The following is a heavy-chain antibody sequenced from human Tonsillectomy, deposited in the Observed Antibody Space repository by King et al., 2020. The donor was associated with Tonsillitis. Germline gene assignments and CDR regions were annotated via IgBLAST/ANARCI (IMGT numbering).Heavy chain of an antibody. V-gene: IGHV4-39*02. CDR3: ARISGSYYYMDV. J-gene: IGHJ6*03. CDR1: GGSIRSSSFY. D-gene: IGHD1-26*01. Sequence: LQLQESGPGLVKPSENLSLTCTVSGGSIRSSSFYWGWIRQPPGKGLEWIGSIYYSGNTYYNPSLKSRVTISVDTSKNHFSLTLSSVTAAETAVYYCARISGSYYYMDVWGKGTTVTVSS. CDR2: IYYSGNT.